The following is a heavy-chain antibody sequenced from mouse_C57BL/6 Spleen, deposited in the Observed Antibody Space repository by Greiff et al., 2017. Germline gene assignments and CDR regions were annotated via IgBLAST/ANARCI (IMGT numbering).Heavy chain of an antibody. D-gene: IGHD1-1*01. Sequence: QVHVKQSGAELVKPGASVKLSCKASGYTFTEYTIHWVKQRSGQGLEWIGWFYPGSGSIKYNEKFKDKATLTADKSSSTVYMELSRLTSEDSAVYFCAREIITTVVARYFDVWGTGTTVTVSS. CDR1: GYTFTEYT. J-gene: IGHJ1*03. V-gene: IGHV1-62-2*01. CDR2: FYPGSGSI. CDR3: AREIITTVVARYFDV.